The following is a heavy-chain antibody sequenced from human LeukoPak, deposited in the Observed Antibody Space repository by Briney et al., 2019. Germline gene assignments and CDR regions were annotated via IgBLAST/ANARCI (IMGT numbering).Heavy chain of an antibody. CDR3: ASRAGIAAAGTATDAFDI. V-gene: IGHV5-51*03. CDR1: GYSFTSYW. D-gene: IGHD6-13*01. CDR2: IYPGDSDT. J-gene: IGHJ3*02. Sequence: PGESLKISCKGSGYSFTSYWIGWVRQMPGKGLEWMGIIYPGDSDTRYSPSFQGQVTISADKSISTAYLQWSSLKASDTAMHYCASRAGIAAAGTATDAFDIWGQGTMVTVSS.